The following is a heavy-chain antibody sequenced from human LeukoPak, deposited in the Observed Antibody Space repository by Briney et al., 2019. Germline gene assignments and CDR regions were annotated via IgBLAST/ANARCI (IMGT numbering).Heavy chain of an antibody. CDR2: INSDASST. D-gene: IGHD6-19*01. V-gene: IGHV3-74*01. CDR3: ACIAVAGTGSDY. CDR1: GFTFSSYA. J-gene: IGHJ4*02. Sequence: GGSLRLSCAASGFTFSSYAMHWVRQAPGKGLVWVSRINSDASSTSYADSVKGRFTISRDNAKNTLYLQMNSLRAEDTAVYYCACIAVAGTGSDYWGQGTPVTVSS.